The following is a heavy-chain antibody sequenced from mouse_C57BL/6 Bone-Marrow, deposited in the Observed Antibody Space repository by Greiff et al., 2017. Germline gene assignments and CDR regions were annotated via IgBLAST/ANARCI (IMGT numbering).Heavy chain of an antibody. V-gene: IGHV1-55*01. Sequence: VQLQQPGAELVKPGASVKMSCKASGYTFTSYWITWVKQRPGQGLEWIGDIYPTSGRTNYNEKFKSKALLTVDTSSNTAYRQLSSLTSEDSAVFYCARSGPLGRSFDYWGQGTTLTVSS. J-gene: IGHJ2*01. CDR3: ARSGPLGRSFDY. CDR2: IYPTSGRT. D-gene: IGHD4-1*01. CDR1: GYTFTSYW.